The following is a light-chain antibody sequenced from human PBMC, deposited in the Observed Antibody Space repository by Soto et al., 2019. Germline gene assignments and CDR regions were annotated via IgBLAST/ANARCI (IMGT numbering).Light chain of an antibody. V-gene: IGKV3-11*01. Sequence: EIVLTQSPATLSLSPGERATLSCRASQSVGSYLAWYRQKPGQAPRLLISGASNRAPCIPARFSGSGSGTEFTLTISSLEPEDFAVYYCQQRNNWPPTWTFGQGTKVEIK. CDR1: QSVGSY. CDR2: GAS. CDR3: QQRNNWPPTWT. J-gene: IGKJ1*01.